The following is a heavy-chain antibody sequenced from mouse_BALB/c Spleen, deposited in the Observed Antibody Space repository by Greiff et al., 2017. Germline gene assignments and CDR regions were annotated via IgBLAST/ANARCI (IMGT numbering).Heavy chain of an antibody. Sequence: VQLVESGAELMKPGASVKISCKATGYTFSSYWIEWVKQRPGHGLEWIGEILPGSGSTNYNEKFKGKATFTADTSSNTAYMQLSSLTSEDSAVYYCASRIYDYDGGFAYWGQGTLVTVSA. CDR3: ASRIYDYDGGFAY. D-gene: IGHD2-4*01. CDR1: GYTFSSYW. J-gene: IGHJ3*01. V-gene: IGHV1-9*01. CDR2: ILPGSGST.